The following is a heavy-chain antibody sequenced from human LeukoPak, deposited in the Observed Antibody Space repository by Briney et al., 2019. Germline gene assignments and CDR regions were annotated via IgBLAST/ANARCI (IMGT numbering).Heavy chain of an antibody. J-gene: IGHJ4*02. Sequence: GGSLRLSCAASGFTFSSYWMSWVRQAPGKGLEWVANIKQDGSEKYYVDSVKGRFTISRDNAKNSLYLQMNSLRAEDTAVYYCAKDGIRYDSSGYYDYWGQGTLVTVSS. D-gene: IGHD3-22*01. CDR2: IKQDGSEK. CDR1: GFTFSSYW. V-gene: IGHV3-7*03. CDR3: AKDGIRYDSSGYYDY.